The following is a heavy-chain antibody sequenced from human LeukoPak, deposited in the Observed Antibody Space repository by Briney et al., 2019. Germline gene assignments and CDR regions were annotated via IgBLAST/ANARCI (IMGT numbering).Heavy chain of an antibody. CDR1: GGSISSSSYY. CDR2: IYYSGST. Sequence: SETLSLTCTVSGGSISSSSYYWGWIRQPPGKGLEWIGSIYYSGSTYYNPSLKSRVTISVDTSKNQFSLKLSSVTAADTAVYYCAGRHRRWLPQPLPQTGGFDPWGQGTLVTVSS. CDR3: AGRHRRWLPQPLPQTGGFDP. D-gene: IGHD2-8*02. V-gene: IGHV4-39*01. J-gene: IGHJ5*02.